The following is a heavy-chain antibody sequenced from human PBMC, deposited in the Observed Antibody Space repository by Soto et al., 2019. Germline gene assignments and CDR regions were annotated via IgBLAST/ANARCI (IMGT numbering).Heavy chain of an antibody. CDR2: ISAYNGNT. V-gene: IGHV1-18*01. CDR1: GYTFTSYG. D-gene: IGHD3-16*02. Sequence: ASVKVSCKASGYTFTSYGISWVRQAPGQGLEWMGWISAYNGNTNYAQKLQGRVTMTTDTSTSTAYMELRSLRSDDTAVYYCASVNFIGIPVAWYNWFDAWGQGTRVTVSS. J-gene: IGHJ5*02. CDR3: ASVNFIGIPVAWYNWFDA.